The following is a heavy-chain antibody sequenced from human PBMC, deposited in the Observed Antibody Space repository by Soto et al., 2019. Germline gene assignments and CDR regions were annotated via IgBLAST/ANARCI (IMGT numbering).Heavy chain of an antibody. CDR3: ARAGGLYCSSTSCYRIHYYYYMDV. D-gene: IGHD2-2*01. CDR1: GFTFDDYG. CDR2: INWNGGST. Sequence: GGSLRLSCAASGFTFDDYGMSWVRQAPGKGLEWVSGINWNGGSTGYADSVKGRFTISRDNAKNSLYLQMNSLRAEDTALYHCARAGGLYCSSTSCYRIHYYYYMDVWGKGTTVTVSS. V-gene: IGHV3-20*01. J-gene: IGHJ6*03.